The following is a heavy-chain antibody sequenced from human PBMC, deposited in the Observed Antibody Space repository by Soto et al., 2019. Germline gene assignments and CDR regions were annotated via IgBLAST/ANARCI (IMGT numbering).Heavy chain of an antibody. CDR2: ISAYNGNT. CDR3: ARGLDFWSGYYAVDY. J-gene: IGHJ4*02. D-gene: IGHD3-3*01. CDR1: GYTFTSYG. Sequence: ASVKVSCKASGYTFTSYGISWVRQAPGQGLEWMGWISAYNGNTNYAQKLQGRVTMTTDTSTSTAYMELRSLRSDDTAVSYCARGLDFWSGYYAVDYWGQGTLVTVSS. V-gene: IGHV1-18*01.